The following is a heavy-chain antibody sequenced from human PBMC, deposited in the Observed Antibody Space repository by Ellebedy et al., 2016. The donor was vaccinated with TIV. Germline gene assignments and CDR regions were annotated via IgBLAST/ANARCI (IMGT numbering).Heavy chain of an antibody. CDR1: GFTVSSNY. CDR3: ARDFDFGGYMDV. J-gene: IGHJ6*03. V-gene: IGHV3-21*01. Sequence: PGGSLRLSCAASGFTVSSNYMTWVRQAPGKGLEWVSSITSSSSYMFYRDSVKGRFTISRDNAKNSLYLQMNSLRAEDTAVYYCARDFDFGGYMDVWGKGTTVTFSS. CDR2: ITSSSSYM. D-gene: IGHD4-23*01.